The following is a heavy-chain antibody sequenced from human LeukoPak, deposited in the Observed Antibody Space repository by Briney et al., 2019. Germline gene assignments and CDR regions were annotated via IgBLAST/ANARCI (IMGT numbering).Heavy chain of an antibody. D-gene: IGHD6-19*01. CDR3: ARGIIAVAGIFDY. CDR1: GFTFSSYS. CDR2: ISSSSSYI. J-gene: IGHJ4*02. V-gene: IGHV3-21*01. Sequence: PGGSLRLSCAASGFTFSSYSMNWVRQAPGKGLEWVSSISSSSSYIYYADSVKGRFTISRDNAKNSLYLQMNSLRAEDTAVYYCARGIIAVAGIFDYWAREPWSPSPQ.